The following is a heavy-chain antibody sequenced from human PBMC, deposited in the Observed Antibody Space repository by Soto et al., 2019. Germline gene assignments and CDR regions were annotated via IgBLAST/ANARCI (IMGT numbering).Heavy chain of an antibody. CDR1: GFTFSTYT. Sequence: EVQLVESGGGLVKPRESLRLSCAASGFTFSTYTMDWVRQAPGKGLEWVSSISSGSSYIDYPDSVKGRFTISRDNAKNSLDLQISSLRAEDTAVYYCARGQSSTNFDYWGQGTLVTVSS. D-gene: IGHD1-1*01. CDR2: ISSGSSYI. J-gene: IGHJ4*02. V-gene: IGHV3-21*01. CDR3: ARGQSSTNFDY.